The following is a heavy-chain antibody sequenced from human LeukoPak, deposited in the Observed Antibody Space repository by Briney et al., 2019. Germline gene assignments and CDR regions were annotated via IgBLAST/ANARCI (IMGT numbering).Heavy chain of an antibody. CDR3: ARFGVTMVRDLQEGNHYYYYYGMDV. J-gene: IGHJ6*02. V-gene: IGHV1-2*02. CDR2: INPNSGGT. D-gene: IGHD3-10*01. CDR1: GYTFTGYY. Sequence: ASVKVSCKASGYTFTGYYMHWVRQAPGQGLEWMGWINPNSGGTNYAQKFQGRVTMTRNTSISTAYMELSSLRSEDTAVYYCARFGVTMVRDLQEGNHYYYYYGMDVWGQGTTVTVSS.